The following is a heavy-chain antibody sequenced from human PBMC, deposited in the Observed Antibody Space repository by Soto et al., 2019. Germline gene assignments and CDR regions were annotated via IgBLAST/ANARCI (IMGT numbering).Heavy chain of an antibody. CDR1: GFTFSSCW. J-gene: IGHJ6*02. D-gene: IGHD6-19*01. CDR2: INSDGSST. V-gene: IGHV3-74*01. Sequence: PGGSLRLSCAASGFTFSSCWMHWVRQAPGKGLVWVSRINSDGSSTSYADSVKGRFTISRDNAKNTLYLQMNSLRAEDTAVYYCARDLPAVAGTRGYYYYYGMDVWGQGTTVTIS. CDR3: ARDLPAVAGTRGYYYYYGMDV.